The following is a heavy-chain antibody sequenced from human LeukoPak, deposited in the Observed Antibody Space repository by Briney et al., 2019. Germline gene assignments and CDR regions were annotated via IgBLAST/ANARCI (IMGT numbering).Heavy chain of an antibody. V-gene: IGHV3-48*03. D-gene: IGHD2-2*01. CDR1: GFTFSSYE. Sequence: GGSLRLSCAASGFTFSSYEMNWVRQAPGKGLEWVSYITTGSTIYYADSVKGRFTISRDNAKNSLYLQMNSLRAEDTAVYYCARALVPAAKGMDVWGQGTTVTVSS. J-gene: IGHJ6*02. CDR3: ARALVPAAKGMDV. CDR2: ITTGSTI.